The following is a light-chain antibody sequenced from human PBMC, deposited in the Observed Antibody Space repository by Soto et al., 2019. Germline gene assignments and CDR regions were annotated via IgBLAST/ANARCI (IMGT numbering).Light chain of an antibody. Sequence: QSALTQPASVSGSPGQSITISCTGTSSDVGSYNLVSWYQQHPGKAPNLMIYEGSKRPSGVSNRFSGSKSGNTASLTISGLQADDDAYYYCCSYAGSSTYVFGTGTKLTVL. CDR3: CSYAGSSTYV. CDR1: SSDVGSYNL. V-gene: IGLV2-23*01. CDR2: EGS. J-gene: IGLJ1*01.